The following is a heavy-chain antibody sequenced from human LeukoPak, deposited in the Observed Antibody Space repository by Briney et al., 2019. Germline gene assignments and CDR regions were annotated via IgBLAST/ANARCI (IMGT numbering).Heavy chain of an antibody. CDR1: GFTFSSYA. D-gene: IGHD3-22*01. V-gene: IGHV3-23*01. Sequence: GGSLRLSCAASGFTFSSYAMSWVRQAPGKGLEWVSAISGSGGSTYYADSVKGRFTISRDNSKNTLYLQMNSLRAEDTAVYYCAKVDNYYDSSGYRGGEAFDYRGKGTLVTVSS. CDR2: ISGSGGST. J-gene: IGHJ4*02. CDR3: AKVDNYYDSSGYRGGEAFDY.